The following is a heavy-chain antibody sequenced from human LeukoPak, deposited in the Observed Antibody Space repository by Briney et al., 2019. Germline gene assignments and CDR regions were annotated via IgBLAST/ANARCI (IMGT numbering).Heavy chain of an antibody. CDR1: GYTFTSYA. V-gene: IGHV1-3*01. J-gene: IGHJ5*02. Sequence: ASVKVSCKASGYTFTSYAMHWVRQAPGQRLEWMGWINAGNGNTKYSQKFQGRVTITRDTSASTAYMELSSLRSEDTAVYYCAREGEYDYFWGSYRYTRANWFDPWGQGTLVTVSS. CDR2: INAGNGNT. CDR3: AREGEYDYFWGSYRYTRANWFDP. D-gene: IGHD3-16*02.